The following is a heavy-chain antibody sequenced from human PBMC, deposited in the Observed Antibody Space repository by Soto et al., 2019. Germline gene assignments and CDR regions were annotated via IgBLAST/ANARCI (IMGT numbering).Heavy chain of an antibody. V-gene: IGHV3-23*01. CDR1: GFTFSTYA. J-gene: IGHJ4*02. CDR3: AKEPLAQGTGGYADY. CDR2: ISGTGDTT. D-gene: IGHD6-19*01. Sequence: QLLESGGDLVQPGGSLRLSCAASGFTFSTYAMSWVRQAPGKGLEWVSAISGTGDTTYYADSVKGRFTISRDNSKNTRYLQRNSLRAEDTAIYHCAKEPLAQGTGGYADYWGQGTLVTVSS.